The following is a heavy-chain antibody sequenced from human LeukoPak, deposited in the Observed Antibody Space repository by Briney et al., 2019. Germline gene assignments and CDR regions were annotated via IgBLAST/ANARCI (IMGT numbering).Heavy chain of an antibody. Sequence: GGSLRLSCAASGFTFSSYAMHWVRQAPGKGLEWVAVISYDGSNKYYADSVKGQFTISRDNSKNTLYLQMNSLRAEDTAVYYCARDQAGTTGDYWGQGTLVTVSS. CDR3: ARDQAGTTGDY. D-gene: IGHD1-7*01. CDR1: GFTFSSYA. CDR2: ISYDGSNK. V-gene: IGHV3-30-3*01. J-gene: IGHJ4*02.